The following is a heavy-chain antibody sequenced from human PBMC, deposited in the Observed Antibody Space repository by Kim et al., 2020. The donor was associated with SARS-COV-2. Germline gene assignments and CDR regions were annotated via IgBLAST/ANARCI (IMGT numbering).Heavy chain of an antibody. V-gene: IGHV3-7*01. CDR3: ASSRFGY. CDR2: DGSEK. J-gene: IGHJ4*02. Sequence: DGSEKYYVDSVKGRFTISRDNAKNSLSLQMDSLRAEDTAVYYCASSRFGYWGQGTLVTVSS. D-gene: IGHD3-16*01.